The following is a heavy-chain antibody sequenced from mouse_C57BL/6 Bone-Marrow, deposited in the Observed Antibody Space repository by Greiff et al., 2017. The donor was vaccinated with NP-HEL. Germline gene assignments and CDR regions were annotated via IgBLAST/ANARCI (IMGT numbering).Heavy chain of an antibody. D-gene: IGHD2-4*01. J-gene: IGHJ3*01. CDR1: GFTFSDYG. Sequence: DVKLVESGGGLVKPGGSLKLSCAASGFTFSDYGMHWVRQAPEKGLEWVAYISSGSSTIYYADTVKGRFTISRDNAKNTLFLQTTSLRSEDTAMYYCAREGLPAWFAYWGQGTLVTVSA. CDR3: AREGLPAWFAY. CDR2: ISSGSSTI. V-gene: IGHV5-17*01.